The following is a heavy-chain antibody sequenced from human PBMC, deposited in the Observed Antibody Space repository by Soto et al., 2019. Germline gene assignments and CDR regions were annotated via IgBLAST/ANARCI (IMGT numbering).Heavy chain of an antibody. V-gene: IGHV3-23*01. Sequence: GGSLRLSCDAPGFTFDEYAMTWLRQTSEKGLEWVSGISRGGDNTYYADSVKGRFTISRDNSNHTLFLQITNLRVEDTAVYFCAKGDWADCWGQGTLVTVSS. CDR1: GFTFDEYA. CDR3: AKGDWADC. D-gene: IGHD2-21*01. J-gene: IGHJ4*02. CDR2: ISRGGDNT.